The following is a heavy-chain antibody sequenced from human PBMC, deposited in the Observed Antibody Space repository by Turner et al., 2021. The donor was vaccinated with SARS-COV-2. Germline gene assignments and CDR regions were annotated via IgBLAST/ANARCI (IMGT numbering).Heavy chain of an antibody. D-gene: IGHD3-16*02. V-gene: IGHV3-53*02. CDR2: IYSGGST. Sequence: EVQLVETGGGLIQPGGSLELSCAASGFTVSSNYMSWVRQAPGKGLEWVSVIYSGGSTYYADSVKGRFTISRDNSKNTLYLQMNSLRAEDTAVYYCARVRPSLIDYFDYWGQGTLVTVSS. CDR1: GFTVSSNY. J-gene: IGHJ4*02. CDR3: ARVRPSLIDYFDY.